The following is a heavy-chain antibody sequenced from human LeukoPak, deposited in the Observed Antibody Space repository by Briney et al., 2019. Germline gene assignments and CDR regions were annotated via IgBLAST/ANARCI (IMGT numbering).Heavy chain of an antibody. D-gene: IGHD3-3*01. Sequence: GGSLRLSCEASGFTFTKFWMSRVRQAPGKGLEWVACIYPDGINKDYADSVKGRFIISRDNSKNTLYLQMNSLRAEDTAVYYCAKDWSGNYNWSDPWGQGTLVTVSS. CDR1: GFTFTKFW. CDR3: AKDWSGNYNWSDP. CDR2: IYPDGINK. V-gene: IGHV3-30*02. J-gene: IGHJ5*02.